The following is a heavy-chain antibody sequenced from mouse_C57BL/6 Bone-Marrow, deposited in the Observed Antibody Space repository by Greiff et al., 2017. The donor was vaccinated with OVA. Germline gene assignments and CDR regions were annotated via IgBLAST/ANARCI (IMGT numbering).Heavy chain of an antibody. CDR1: GYTFTSYG. D-gene: IGHD1-1*01. J-gene: IGHJ2*01. CDR3: ARSGYYGSSYDY. V-gene: IGHV1-81*01. Sequence: VQLQQSGAELARPGASVKLSCKASGYTFTSYGISWVKQRTGQGLEWIGEIYPRSGNTYYNEEFKGKATLTAGKSSSTAYMELRSLTSEDSAVYFCARSGYYGSSYDYWGQGTTLTVSS. CDR2: IYPRSGNT.